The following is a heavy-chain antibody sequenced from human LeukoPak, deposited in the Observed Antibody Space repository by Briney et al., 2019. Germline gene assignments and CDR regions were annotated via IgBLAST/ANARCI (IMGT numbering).Heavy chain of an antibody. Sequence: GGSLRLSCTASGLTFSTSGFNWVRQAPGKGLEWVSYISSSSSTIYYADSVKGRFTISRDNAKNSLYLQMNSLRAEDTAVYYCARVIDGTVRSWGQGTLVTVSS. J-gene: IGHJ5*02. CDR2: ISSSSSTI. CDR3: ARVIDGTVRS. CDR1: GLTFSTSG. V-gene: IGHV3-48*01. D-gene: IGHD2-15*01.